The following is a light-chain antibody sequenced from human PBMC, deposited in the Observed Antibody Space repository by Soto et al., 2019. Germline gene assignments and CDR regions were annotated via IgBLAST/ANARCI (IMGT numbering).Light chain of an antibody. Sequence: EVVLTQSPAILSLSPVERATLSGRASQSVSVNLGWYQQKPGQAPRPLIYSASDRAPGIPARFSGSGSGTDFTLTISSLEPEDFAVYYCQQYGSSGTFGQGTKVDNK. CDR2: SAS. V-gene: IGKV3-11*01. J-gene: IGKJ1*01. CDR1: QSVSVN. CDR3: QQYGSSGT.